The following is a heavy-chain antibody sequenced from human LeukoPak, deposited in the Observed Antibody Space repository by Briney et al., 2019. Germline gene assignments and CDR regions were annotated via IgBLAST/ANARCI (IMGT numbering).Heavy chain of an antibody. V-gene: IGHV3-64D*06. CDR2: ISPNGDNT. CDR1: GFTFRRYD. Sequence: GGSLRLSCGASGFTFRRYDMHWVRQAPGKGVEYISGISPNGDNTYYADSVKGRFTISRDNSKNTLYLQMIGLRVEDTALYYCVKMARDGGQGALVTVS. J-gene: IGHJ4*02. CDR3: VKMARD. D-gene: IGHD5-24*01.